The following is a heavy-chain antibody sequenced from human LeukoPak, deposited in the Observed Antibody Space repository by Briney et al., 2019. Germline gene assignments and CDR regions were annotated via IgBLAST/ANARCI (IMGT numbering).Heavy chain of an antibody. CDR3: ARDPYSGGYGAYYYYYMDV. V-gene: IGHV3-21*01. J-gene: IGHJ6*03. D-gene: IGHD6-19*01. CDR1: GFTFSSYN. Sequence: GGSLRLSCAASGFTFSSYNMNWVRRTPGKGLEWVSSITSSSTYMFYADSVRGRFTISRDNAENSLYLQMNSLRDEDTAVYYCARDPYSGGYGAYYYYYMDVWGKGTTVTVSS. CDR2: ITSSSTYM.